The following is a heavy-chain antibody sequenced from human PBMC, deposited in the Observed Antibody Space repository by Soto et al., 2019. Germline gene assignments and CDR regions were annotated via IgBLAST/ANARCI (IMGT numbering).Heavy chain of an antibody. CDR2: IYAAGGSK. V-gene: IGHV3-23*01. CDR1: GFVFSNYA. CDR3: AKDLIRGDGYEDTVF. D-gene: IGHD3-10*01. J-gene: IGHJ4*02. Sequence: GGSLRLSCAASGFVFSNYAMFWFRQAPGRGLEWVSTIYAAGGSKYYAGSVKGRFTVSRDNSRDTLFLQIDSLRVEDTAIYFCAKDLIRGDGYEDTVFWGQGTLVTVSS.